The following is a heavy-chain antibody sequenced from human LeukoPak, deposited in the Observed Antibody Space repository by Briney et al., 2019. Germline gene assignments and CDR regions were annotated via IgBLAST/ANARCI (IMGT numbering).Heavy chain of an antibody. J-gene: IGHJ4*02. D-gene: IGHD3-10*02. CDR3: ARSGRGYYYVN. Sequence: SETLSLTCAVYGGSFSGYYWSWIRQPPGKGLEWIGEINHSGSTNYNPSLKSRVTISVDTSKNQFSLRLSSVTAADTAVYYCARSGRGYYYVNWGQGTLVTVSS. CDR1: GGSFSGYY. V-gene: IGHV4-34*01. CDR2: INHSGST.